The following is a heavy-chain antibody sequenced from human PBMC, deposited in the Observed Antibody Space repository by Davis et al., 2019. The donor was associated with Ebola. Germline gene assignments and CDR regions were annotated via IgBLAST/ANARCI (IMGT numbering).Heavy chain of an antibody. D-gene: IGHD1-1*01. CDR3: GGDPNWESGS. CDR1: GFSFSRTD. CDR2: INGGGGGT. J-gene: IGHJ5*02. Sequence: GESLKISCAASGFSFSRTDMNWFRQAPGRGPEWVSNINGGGGGTNYADSVKGRFTISRDNSKNTLYLQMDSLRIEDTAQYYCGGDPNWESGSWGQGALVSVSS. V-gene: IGHV3-23*01.